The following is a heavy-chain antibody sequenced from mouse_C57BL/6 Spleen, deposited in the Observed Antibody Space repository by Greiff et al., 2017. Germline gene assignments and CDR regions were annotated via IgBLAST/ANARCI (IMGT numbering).Heavy chain of an antibody. CDR3: ARNPRLGFDY. Sequence: QVQLQQSGAELVRPGTSVKVSCKASGYAFTNYLIEWVKQRPGQGLEWIGVINPGSGGTNYNEKFKGKATLTADKSSSTAYMQLSSLTSEDSAVYFCARNPRLGFDYWGQGTTLTVSS. D-gene: IGHD3-2*02. V-gene: IGHV1-54*01. CDR2: INPGSGGT. J-gene: IGHJ2*01. CDR1: GYAFTNYL.